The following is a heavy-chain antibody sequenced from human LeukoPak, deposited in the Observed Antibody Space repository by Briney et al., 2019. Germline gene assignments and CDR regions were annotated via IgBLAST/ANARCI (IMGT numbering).Heavy chain of an antibody. CDR3: ARDHWGYDP. CDR2: VSYDGSNK. CDR1: GFTFSSYA. V-gene: IGHV3-30-3*01. J-gene: IGHJ5*02. D-gene: IGHD7-27*01. Sequence: GGSLRLSCAASGFTFSSYAMHWVRQAPGKGLEWVAVVSYDGSNKYYADSVKGRFTISRDNSKNTLYLQMNSLRAEDTAVYYCARDHWGYDPWGQGTLVTVSS.